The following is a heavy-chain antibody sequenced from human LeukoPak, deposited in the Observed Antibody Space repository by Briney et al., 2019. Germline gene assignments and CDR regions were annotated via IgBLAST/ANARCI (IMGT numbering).Heavy chain of an antibody. D-gene: IGHD2-2*02. V-gene: IGHV4-31*03. J-gene: IGHJ4*02. CDR3: ARDPRVDYCSSTSCYSR. CDR2: IYYSGST. Sequence: SQTLSLTCTVSGGSISSGGYYWSWIRKHPGKGLEWIGYIYYSGSTYYNPSLKSRVTISVDTSKNQFSLKLSSVTAADTAVYYCARDPRVDYCSSTSCYSRWGQGTLVTVSS. CDR1: GGSISSGGYY.